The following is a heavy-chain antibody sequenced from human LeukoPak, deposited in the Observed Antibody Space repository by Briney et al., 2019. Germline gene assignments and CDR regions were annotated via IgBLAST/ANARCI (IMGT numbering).Heavy chain of an antibody. CDR2: INHSGST. J-gene: IGHJ6*02. Sequence: SETLSLTCAVYGVSFSGYYWSWIRQPPGKGLEWIGEINHSGSTNYNPSLKSRVTISVDTSKNQFSLKRSSVTAADTAVYYLARVVAVAGFYYYGMDVWGQGTTVTVSS. V-gene: IGHV4-34*01. CDR1: GVSFSGYY. D-gene: IGHD6-19*01. CDR3: ARVVAVAGFYYYGMDV.